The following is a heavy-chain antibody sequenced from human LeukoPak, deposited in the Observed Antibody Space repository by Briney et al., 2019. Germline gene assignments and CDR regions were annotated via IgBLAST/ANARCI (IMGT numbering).Heavy chain of an antibody. Sequence: SETLSLTCAVYGGSFSGYYWSWIRQPPGKGLEWIGEINHSGSTNYNPSLKSRVTISVDTSKNQFSLKLSSVTAADTAVYYCAGWSGSYVVYWGQGTLVTVSS. CDR2: INHSGST. V-gene: IGHV4-34*01. CDR3: AGWSGSYVVY. CDR1: GGSFSGYY. D-gene: IGHD1-26*01. J-gene: IGHJ4*02.